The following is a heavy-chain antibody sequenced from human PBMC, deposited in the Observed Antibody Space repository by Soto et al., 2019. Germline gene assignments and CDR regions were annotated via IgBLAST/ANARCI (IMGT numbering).Heavy chain of an antibody. Sequence: QVQLQESGPGLVKPSETLSLTCTVSGGSISSYFWSWIRQPPGKGLEWIGYIDYGGRTNYNPSLKSRVSISVDTSKNQFSLMLNSVTAADTAMYYCSRDGASSSWHGMDVWGQGTTVTVSS. J-gene: IGHJ6*02. CDR1: GGSISSYF. D-gene: IGHD6-19*01. CDR3: SRDGASSSWHGMDV. V-gene: IGHV4-59*01. CDR2: IDYGGRT.